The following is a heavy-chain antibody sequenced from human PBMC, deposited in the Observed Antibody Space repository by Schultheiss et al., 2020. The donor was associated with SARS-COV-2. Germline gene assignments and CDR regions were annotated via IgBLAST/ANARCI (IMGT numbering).Heavy chain of an antibody. CDR3: VKDHGRFLEWLFDY. CDR2: ISSNGGST. CDR1: GFTFSSYE. V-gene: IGHV3-64D*06. D-gene: IGHD3-3*01. Sequence: GGSLRLSCAASGFTFSSYEMNWVRQAPGKGLEYVSAISSNGGSTYYADSVKGRFTISRDNSKNTLYLQMSSLRAEDTAVYYCVKDHGRFLEWLFDYWGQGTLVTVSS. J-gene: IGHJ4*02.